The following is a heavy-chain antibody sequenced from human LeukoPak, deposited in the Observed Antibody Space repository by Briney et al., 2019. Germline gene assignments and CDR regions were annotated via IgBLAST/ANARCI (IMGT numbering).Heavy chain of an antibody. CDR1: GGSISSDY. Sequence: SETLSLTCSVSGGSISSDYWSWIRQPPGKGLEWIGYISFTDYTNYNPSLKSRVTISVDTSKNQISLKMNSVTAADTAFYYCARRENSAFDIWGQGTMVTFSS. J-gene: IGHJ3*02. CDR3: ARRENSAFDI. D-gene: IGHD1-26*01. V-gene: IGHV4-4*09. CDR2: ISFTDYT.